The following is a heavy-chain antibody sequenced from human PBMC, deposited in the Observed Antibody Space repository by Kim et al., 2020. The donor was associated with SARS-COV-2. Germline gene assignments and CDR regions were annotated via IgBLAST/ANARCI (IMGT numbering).Heavy chain of an antibody. CDR2: ISWNSGRI. Sequence: GGSLRLSCAASGFTFDDYAMHWVRQAPGKGLEWVSGISWNSGRIGYADSVKGRFTISRDNAKNSLYLQMNSLRAEDTALYYCAKGGDYYDSSGYPGDAFDIWGQGTMVTVSS. D-gene: IGHD3-22*01. CDR1: GFTFDDYA. CDR3: AKGGDYYDSSGYPGDAFDI. J-gene: IGHJ3*02. V-gene: IGHV3-9*01.